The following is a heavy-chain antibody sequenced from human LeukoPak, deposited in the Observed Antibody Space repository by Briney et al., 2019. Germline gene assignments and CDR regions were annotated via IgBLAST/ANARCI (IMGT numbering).Heavy chain of an antibody. D-gene: IGHD2-15*01. Sequence: SETLSLTCTVSGGSISSYYWSCVRQPPGKGLEGIGYIYYSGSTNYNPSLKSRVTISVDTSKNQFSLKLSSVTAADTAVYYCARGSGEVAATPEYFQHWGQGTLVTVSS. CDR1: GGSISSYY. J-gene: IGHJ1*01. CDR2: IYYSGST. CDR3: ARGSGEVAATPEYFQH. V-gene: IGHV4-59*01.